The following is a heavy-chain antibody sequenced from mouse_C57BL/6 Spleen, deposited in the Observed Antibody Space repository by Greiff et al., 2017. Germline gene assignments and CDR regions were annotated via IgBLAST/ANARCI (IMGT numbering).Heavy chain of an antibody. CDR3: ARGGYSYYFDY. CDR1: GYSITSGYD. D-gene: IGHD2-3*01. J-gene: IGHJ2*01. V-gene: IGHV3-1*01. CDR2: ISYSGST. Sequence: EVQLQESGPGMVKPSQSLSLTCTVTGYSITSGYDWHWIRHFPGNKLEWMGYISYSGSTNYNPSLKSRISITHDTSKNHFFLKLNSVTTEDTATYYCARGGYSYYFDYWGQGTTLTVSS.